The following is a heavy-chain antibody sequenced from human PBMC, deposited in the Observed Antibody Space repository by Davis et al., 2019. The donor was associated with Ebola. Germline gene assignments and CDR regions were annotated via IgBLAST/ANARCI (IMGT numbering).Heavy chain of an antibody. V-gene: IGHV3-30*03. CDR2: ISYVGSNK. CDR1: GFTFSSYG. CDR3: AGSIAVAGYYYYGMDV. D-gene: IGHD6-19*01. Sequence: GGSLRLSCAAPGFTFSSYGMHWVRQAPGKGLEWVAVISYVGSNKYYADSVKGRFTISRDNSKNTLYLQLNSLRAEDTAVYYCAGSIAVAGYYYYGMDVWGQGTTVTVSS. J-gene: IGHJ6*02.